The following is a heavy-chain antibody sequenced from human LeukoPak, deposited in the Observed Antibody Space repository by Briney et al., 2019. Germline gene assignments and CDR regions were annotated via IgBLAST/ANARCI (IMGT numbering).Heavy chain of an antibody. J-gene: IGHJ4*02. CDR3: AKKGYYDGSGYYMYYFDH. CDR2: ISGSGGTA. CDR1: GFTFSIYA. V-gene: IGHV3-23*01. Sequence: PGGSLRLSCAASGFTFSIYAVSWVRQAPGKGLEWVSAISGSGGTAYYADSVKGRFTISRDNSKNTLYLQMNSLRAEDTAVYYCAKKGYYDGSGYYMYYFDHWGQGTLVTVSS. D-gene: IGHD3-22*01.